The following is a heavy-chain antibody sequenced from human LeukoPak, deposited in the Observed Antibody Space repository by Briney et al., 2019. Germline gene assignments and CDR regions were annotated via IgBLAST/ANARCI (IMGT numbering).Heavy chain of an antibody. D-gene: IGHD3-9*01. Sequence: SETLSLTCTVSGYSISSGYYWGWIRQPPGKGLEWIGSIYHSGSTYYNPSLKSRVTISVDTSKNQFSLKLSSVTAADTAVYYCARETAQYYDILTGYRHFDYWGQGTLVTVSS. CDR1: GYSISSGYY. CDR2: IYHSGST. V-gene: IGHV4-38-2*02. J-gene: IGHJ4*02. CDR3: ARETAQYYDILTGYRHFDY.